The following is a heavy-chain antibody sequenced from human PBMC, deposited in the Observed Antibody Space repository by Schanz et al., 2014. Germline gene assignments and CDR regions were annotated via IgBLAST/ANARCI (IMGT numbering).Heavy chain of an antibody. D-gene: IGHD2-21*02. CDR2: IGPASDP. V-gene: IGHV3-13*05. J-gene: IGHJ4*02. CDR3: AKVQTHTLYGGNSCFDY. CDR1: GFTFSNYD. Sequence: EVQLVESGGGLVQPGGSLRLSCAASGFTFSNYDMHWVRQAIGKGLEWVSGIGPASDPYYAGSVKGRFTISRENAKNSLYLQMNSLRPEDTALYYCAKVQTHTLYGGNSCFDYWGQGTLVTVSS.